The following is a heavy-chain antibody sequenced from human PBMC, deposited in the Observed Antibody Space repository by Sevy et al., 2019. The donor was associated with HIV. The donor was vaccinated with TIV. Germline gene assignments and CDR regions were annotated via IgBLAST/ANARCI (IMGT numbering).Heavy chain of an antibody. Sequence: GGSLRLSCAASGFTFSRYWMSWVRQAPRKGLEWVANIKKDRSEKYYVDSVKGRFTISRDNAKNSLFLQMNSLRAEDTAVYYCARDCSSTSCLWGLDVWGQGTTVTVSS. CDR2: IKKDRSEK. V-gene: IGHV3-7*03. J-gene: IGHJ6*02. D-gene: IGHD2-2*01. CDR1: GFTFSRYW. CDR3: ARDCSSTSCLWGLDV.